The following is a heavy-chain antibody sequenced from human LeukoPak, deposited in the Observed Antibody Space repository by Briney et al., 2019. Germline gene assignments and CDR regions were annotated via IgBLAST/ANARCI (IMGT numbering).Heavy chain of an antibody. D-gene: IGHD6-19*01. V-gene: IGHV3-21*01. CDR1: GSTFSSYS. J-gene: IGHJ4*02. CDR3: ARGGSGWYYFDY. CDR2: ISSSSSYI. Sequence: GGSLRLSCAASGSTFSSYSMNWVRQAPGKGLEWVSSISSSSSYIYYADSVKGRFTISRDNAKNSLYLQMNSLRAEDTAVYYCARGGSGWYYFDYWGQGTLVTVSS.